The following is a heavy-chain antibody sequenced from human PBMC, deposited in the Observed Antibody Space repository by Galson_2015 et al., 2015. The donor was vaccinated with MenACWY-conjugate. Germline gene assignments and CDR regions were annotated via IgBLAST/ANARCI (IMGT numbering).Heavy chain of an antibody. D-gene: IGHD1-14*01. CDR1: GFSLSDFW. J-gene: IGHJ4*02. CDR2: IHQDGSKR. Sequence: SLRLSCAVFGFSLSDFWMNWVRQAPGKGLEWVANIHQDGSKRYYVDSAKGRFTISRDNARNSLFLQISSLRDEDTAVYYCAWGRNPTVNSMYLDYWGQGTLVTVSS. CDR3: AWGRNPTVNSMYLDY. V-gene: IGHV3-7*04.